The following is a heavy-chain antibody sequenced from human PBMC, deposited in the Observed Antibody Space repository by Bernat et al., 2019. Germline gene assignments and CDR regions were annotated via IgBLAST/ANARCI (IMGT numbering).Heavy chain of an antibody. V-gene: IGHV3-7*03. Sequence: EVQLVESGGGLVQPGGSLRLSCVGSGFSFSGIWMTWVRQAPGKGLEWVANIKQDGSAQNYVDSVRGRFIISRDNTKNSLFLQMNSLRVDDTAVYYCARGYGPENWSQGTQVTVSS. J-gene: IGHJ4*02. CDR2: IKQDGSAQ. CDR3: ARGYGPEN. CDR1: GFSFSGIW. D-gene: IGHD2-8*02.